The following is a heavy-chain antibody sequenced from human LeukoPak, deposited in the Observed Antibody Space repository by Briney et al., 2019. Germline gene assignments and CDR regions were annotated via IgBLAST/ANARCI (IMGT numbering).Heavy chain of an antibody. CDR2: IYHSGST. J-gene: IGHJ5*02. D-gene: IGHD6-13*01. CDR1: GYSISSGYY. V-gene: IGHV4-38-2*02. CDR3: AREKLAAFDP. Sequence: SETLSLTXTVSGYSISSGYYWGWIRQPPGKGLEWIGSIYHSGSTYYNPSLKSRVTISVDTSKNQFSLKLSSVTAADTAVYYCAREKLAAFDPWGQGTLVTVSS.